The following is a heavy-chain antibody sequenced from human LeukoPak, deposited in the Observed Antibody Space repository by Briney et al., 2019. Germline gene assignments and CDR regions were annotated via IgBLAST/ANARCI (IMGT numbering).Heavy chain of an antibody. Sequence: SETLSLTCTVSGGSISSSSYYWGWIRQPPGKGLEWIGSIYYSGSTYYNPSLKSRVTISVDTSKNQFSLKLSSVTAADTAVYYCARLTTVHGSDYWGQGTLVTVSS. V-gene: IGHV4-39*01. J-gene: IGHJ4*02. CDR3: ARLTTVHGSDY. D-gene: IGHD4-17*01. CDR1: GGSISSSSYY. CDR2: IYYSGST.